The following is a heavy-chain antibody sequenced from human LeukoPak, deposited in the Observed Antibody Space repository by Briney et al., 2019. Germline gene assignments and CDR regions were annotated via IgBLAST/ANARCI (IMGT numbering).Heavy chain of an antibody. CDR2: ISSSSSYI. D-gene: IGHD3-9*01. Sequence: PGGSLRLSCAASGFTFSSYIMNWVREAPGKGLKWVSSISSSSSYIYYADSVKGRFTISRDNAKNSLYLQMNSLRAEDTAVYYCARGVVYYDILTGYLTGNWFDPWGQGTLVTVSS. V-gene: IGHV3-21*01. CDR1: GFTFSSYI. J-gene: IGHJ5*02. CDR3: ARGVVYYDILTGYLTGNWFDP.